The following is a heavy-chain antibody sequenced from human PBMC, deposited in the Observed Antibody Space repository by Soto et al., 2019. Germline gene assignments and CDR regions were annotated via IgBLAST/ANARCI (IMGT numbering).Heavy chain of an antibody. J-gene: IGHJ3*02. Sequence: GVSLKVSCKASGDTFTSYDINWVRQATGQGLEWMGWMNPNSGNTGYAQKLQGRVTMTRNTSISTAYMELSSLRSEDTAVYYCARRVARSSSWYMDAFDIWGQGTMVTVSS. D-gene: IGHD6-13*01. CDR3: ARRVARSSSWYMDAFDI. CDR2: MNPNSGNT. V-gene: IGHV1-8*01. CDR1: GDTFTSYD.